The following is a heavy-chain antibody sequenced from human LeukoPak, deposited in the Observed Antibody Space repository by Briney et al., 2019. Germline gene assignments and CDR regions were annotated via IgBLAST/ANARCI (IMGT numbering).Heavy chain of an antibody. CDR2: ISGSGGST. V-gene: IGHV3-23*01. CDR3: ARVRTGITGKWYFDF. Sequence: GGSLRLSCAASGFTFSSYAMSWVRQAPGKGLGWVSAISGSGGSTYYTDSVKGRFTISRDNSKNTLYLQMDSLRAEDTAVYYCARVRTGITGKWYFDFWRRGTLVTVSS. J-gene: IGHJ2*01. D-gene: IGHD1-1*01. CDR1: GFTFSSYA.